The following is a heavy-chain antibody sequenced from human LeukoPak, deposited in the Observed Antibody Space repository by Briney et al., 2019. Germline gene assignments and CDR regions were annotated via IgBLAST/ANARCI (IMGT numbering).Heavy chain of an antibody. CDR2: INWDGAST. J-gene: IGHJ6*03. CDR3: GRVHCSTNSCYDYYDYYMDV. V-gene: IGHV3-20*04. D-gene: IGHD2-2*01. Sequence: GGSLRLSCAASGFRFDDYSMNWVRHVPGKGLEWVAGINWDGASTGYRDSMKGRFTISRDSGKNSLYLQMNSLRVEDTAIYYCGRVHCSTNSCYDYYDYYMDVSGNGTTVTVSS. CDR1: GFRFDDYS.